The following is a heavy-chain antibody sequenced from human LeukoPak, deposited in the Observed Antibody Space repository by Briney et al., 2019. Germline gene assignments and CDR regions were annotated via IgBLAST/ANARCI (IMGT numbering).Heavy chain of an antibody. CDR3: ARTTEGGYTYGYFYYYYMDV. Sequence: PSETLSLTCAVYGGSFSGYYWSWIRQPPGKGLEWIGEINHSGSTNYNPSLKSRVTISVDTSKNQFSMKLSSVTAADTAVYYCARTTEGGYTYGYFYYYYMDVWGKGTTVTISS. CDR1: GGSFSGYY. J-gene: IGHJ6*03. D-gene: IGHD5-18*01. CDR2: INHSGST. V-gene: IGHV4-34*01.